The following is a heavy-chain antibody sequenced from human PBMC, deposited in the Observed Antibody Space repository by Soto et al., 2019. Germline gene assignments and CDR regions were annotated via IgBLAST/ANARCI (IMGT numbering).Heavy chain of an antibody. CDR2: ITSSGGNA. J-gene: IGHJ4*02. Sequence: PGGSLRLSCAASGFSFKDYYMTWMRQTPEKGLEWISTITSSGGNAYYAASVKGRVTISRDNAHNSLYLQMNSLRAEDTALYYCAKNGLDNSPSAIDSWGPGTLVTVSS. V-gene: IGHV3-11*01. CDR3: AKNGLDNSPSAIDS. D-gene: IGHD2-8*01. CDR1: GFSFKDYY.